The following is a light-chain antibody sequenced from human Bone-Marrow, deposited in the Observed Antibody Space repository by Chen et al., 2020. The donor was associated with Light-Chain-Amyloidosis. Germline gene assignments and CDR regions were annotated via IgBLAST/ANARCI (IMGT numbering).Light chain of an antibody. J-gene: IGLJ3*02. V-gene: IGLV3-21*02. CDR1: NIGSSS. Sequence: SYVLTQPSSVSVAPGQTAPIACGGNNIGSSSVHWYQQTPGQAPLLVVYDDSGRPSGIPERLSGSNSGNTATLTISRVEAGDEADYYCQVWDRSSDRPVFGGGNKLTVL. CDR3: QVWDRSSDRPV. CDR2: DDS.